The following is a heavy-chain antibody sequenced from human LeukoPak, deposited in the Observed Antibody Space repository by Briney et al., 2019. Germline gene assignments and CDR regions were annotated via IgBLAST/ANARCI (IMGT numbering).Heavy chain of an antibody. CDR1: GFTFSSYA. D-gene: IGHD3-16*01. Sequence: GGSLRLSCAASGFTFSSYALYWVRQAPGKGLEWISDISSSSTIIKYADSVRGRFTISRDDARESLYLQMSSLRADDTAIYYCGASRQYVGAFDIWGQGTLVTVSS. CDR3: GASRQYVGAFDI. CDR2: ISSSSTII. J-gene: IGHJ3*02. V-gene: IGHV3-48*03.